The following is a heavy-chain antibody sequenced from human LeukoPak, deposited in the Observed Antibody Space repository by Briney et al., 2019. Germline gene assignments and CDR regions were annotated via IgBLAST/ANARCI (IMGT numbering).Heavy chain of an antibody. J-gene: IGHJ4*02. CDR3: AAVSPYDSSGYYSINFGY. V-gene: IGHV1-58*02. D-gene: IGHD3-22*01. CDR2: IVVGSGNT. Sequence: SVKVSCKASGFTFTSSAMQWVRQARGQRLEWIGWIVVGSGNTNYAQKFQERVTITRDMSTSTAYMELSSLRSEDTAVYYCAAVSPYDSSGYYSINFGYWGQGTLVTVSS. CDR1: GFTFTSSA.